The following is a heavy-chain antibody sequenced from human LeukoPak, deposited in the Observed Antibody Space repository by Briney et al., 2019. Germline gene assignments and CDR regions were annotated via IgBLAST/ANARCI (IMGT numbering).Heavy chain of an antibody. V-gene: IGHV3-48*01. CDR1: GFTFSSYS. D-gene: IGHD3-16*01. CDR2: ISGSSGTI. CDR3: ARRSEFGVLYYMDV. J-gene: IGHJ6*03. Sequence: GGSLRLSCAASGFTFSSYSMNWVRQAPGKGLEWVSYISGSSGTIYYADSVRGRFTISRDNAKNSLYLQMNSLRAEDTAVYYCARRSEFGVLYYMDVWGKGTTVTVSS.